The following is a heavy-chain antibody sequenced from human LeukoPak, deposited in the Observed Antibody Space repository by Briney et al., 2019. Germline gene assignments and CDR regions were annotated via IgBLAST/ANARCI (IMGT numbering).Heavy chain of an antibody. D-gene: IGHD6-13*01. CDR2: IYYSGST. Sequence: SETLSLTCTVSGGSISSYYWSWIRQPPGKGLEWIGSIYYSGSTNYNPSLKSRVTISIDTSKNQFFLKLSSVTAADTAVYYCARGYSSSWYDSWGQGTLVTVSS. V-gene: IGHV4-59*01. CDR3: ARGYSSSWYDS. CDR1: GGSISSYY. J-gene: IGHJ5*01.